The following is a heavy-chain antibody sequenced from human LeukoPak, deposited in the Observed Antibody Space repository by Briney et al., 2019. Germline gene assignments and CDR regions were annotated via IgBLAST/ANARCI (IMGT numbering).Heavy chain of an antibody. CDR3: ARGGYYYDSSGYNDALDY. Sequence: SETLSLTCAVYGGSFSGYYWSWIRQPPGKGLEWIGEINHSGSTNYNPSLKSRVTISVDTSKNQFSLKLSSVTAADTAVYYCARGGYYYDSSGYNDALDYWGQGTLVTVSS. D-gene: IGHD3-22*01. V-gene: IGHV4-34*01. CDR2: INHSGST. CDR1: GGSFSGYY. J-gene: IGHJ4*02.